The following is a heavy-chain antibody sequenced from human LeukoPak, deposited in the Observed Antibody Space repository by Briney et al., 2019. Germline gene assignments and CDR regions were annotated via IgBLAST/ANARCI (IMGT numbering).Heavy chain of an antibody. CDR1: GYTLTELS. D-gene: IGHD4-23*01. J-gene: IGHJ4*02. CDR3: RVVNYYFVY. Sequence: ASVKVSCKVSGYTLTELSMHWVRQAPGKGLEWMGGFDPEDGETIYAQKFQGRVTLTEDTSTDTAYMELSSLRSEDMAVYYCRVVNYYFVYWGQGTLVTVSS. V-gene: IGHV1-24*01. CDR2: FDPEDGET.